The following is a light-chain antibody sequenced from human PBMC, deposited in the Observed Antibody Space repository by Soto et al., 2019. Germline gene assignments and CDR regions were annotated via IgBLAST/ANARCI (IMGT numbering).Light chain of an antibody. CDR3: QHYAKWPLT. Sequence: EIVMTQSPATLSVSPGEGATLSCRASQGIGITLAWYQQTPGQTPRLLIYGASTRATGVPARCSSSAAGTESILTITGLQSEDFALYYCQHYAKWPLTFGGGTKVESK. J-gene: IGKJ4*01. CDR2: GAS. V-gene: IGKV3-15*01. CDR1: QGIGIT.